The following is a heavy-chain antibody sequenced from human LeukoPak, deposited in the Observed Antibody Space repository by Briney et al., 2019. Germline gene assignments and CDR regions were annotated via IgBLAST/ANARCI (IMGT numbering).Heavy chain of an antibody. CDR2: ISSSSTM. D-gene: IGHD1-26*01. J-gene: IGHJ3*02. CDR3: ARILSGSGSYGAFDI. CDR1: GFTFNSYR. Sequence: GGSLRLSCAASGFTFNSYRMNWVRQAPGKGLEWVSYISSSSTMSYADSVKGRFTISRDNAKNSLYLQMNSLRDEDTAVYYCARILSGSGSYGAFDIWGQGTMVTVSS. V-gene: IGHV3-48*02.